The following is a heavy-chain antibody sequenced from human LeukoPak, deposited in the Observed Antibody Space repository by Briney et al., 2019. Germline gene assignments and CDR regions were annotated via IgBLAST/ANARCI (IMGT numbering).Heavy chain of an antibody. Sequence: SGTLSLTCAVYGGSFSGYYWSWIRQPPGKGLEWIGEINHSGSTNYNPSLKSRVTISVDTSKNQFSLKLSSVTAADTAVYYCARERASAGPFDYWGQGTLVTVSS. CDR2: INHSGST. CDR3: ARERASAGPFDY. D-gene: IGHD6-13*01. J-gene: IGHJ4*02. CDR1: GGSFSGYY. V-gene: IGHV4-34*01.